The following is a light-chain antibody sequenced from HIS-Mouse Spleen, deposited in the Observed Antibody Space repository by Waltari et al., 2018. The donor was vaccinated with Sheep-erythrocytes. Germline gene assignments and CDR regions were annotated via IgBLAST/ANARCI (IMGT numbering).Light chain of an antibody. CDR1: SSDVGGYNY. CDR2: DVS. V-gene: IGLV2-11*01. J-gene: IGLJ1*01. Sequence: QSPLTQPRSVSGSPGQSVTISCTGTSSDVGGYNYVSWYQQYPGKAPKLMIYDVSKRPSGVPDRFSGSKSGNTASLTISGLQAEDEADYYCCSYAGSYNHVFATGTKVTVL. CDR3: CSYAGSYNHV.